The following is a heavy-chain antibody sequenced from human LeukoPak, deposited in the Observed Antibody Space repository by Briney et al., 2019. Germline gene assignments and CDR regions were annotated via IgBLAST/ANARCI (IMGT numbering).Heavy chain of an antibody. J-gene: IGHJ5*02. CDR2: ISSSSSYI. CDR1: GFTFSSYW. CDR3: ARGGRYCSGGSCYSAGWFDP. D-gene: IGHD2-15*01. V-gene: IGHV3-21*01. Sequence: PGGSLRLSCAASGFTFSSYWMSWVRQAPGKGLEWVSSISSSSSYIYYADSVKGRFTISRDNAKNSLYLQMNSLRAEDTAVYYCARGGRYCSGGSCYSAGWFDPWGQGTLVTVSS.